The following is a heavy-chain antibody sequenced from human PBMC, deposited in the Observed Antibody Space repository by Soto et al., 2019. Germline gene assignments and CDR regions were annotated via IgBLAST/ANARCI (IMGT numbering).Heavy chain of an antibody. Sequence: GGSLRLSCAASGFTFSSYAMSWVRQAPGKGLEWVSGISVSGGSTFYADSVKGRFTISRDNSKITLYLQMNSLRAEDTAVYYCAKDPGYDFWSGTALYYYGMDVWGQGTTVTVSS. V-gene: IGHV3-23*01. CDR2: ISVSGGST. J-gene: IGHJ6*02. CDR3: AKDPGYDFWSGTALYYYGMDV. CDR1: GFTFSSYA. D-gene: IGHD3-3*01.